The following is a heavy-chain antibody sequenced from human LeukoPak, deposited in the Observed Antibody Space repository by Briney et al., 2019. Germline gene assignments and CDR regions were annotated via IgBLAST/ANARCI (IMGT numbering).Heavy chain of an antibody. CDR2: IYPGDSDT. J-gene: IGHJ3*01. V-gene: IGHV5-51*01. Sequence: GESLKISCKVSGYTFSTYWIVWVRQMPGKGLEWMGIIYPGDSDTGYNPSFQGQVTISADKSINTAYLQWSSLKASATAIYYCVRQKYSSGHDGFDVWGQGTMVTVSS. CDR1: GYTFSTYW. CDR3: VRQKYSSGHDGFDV. D-gene: IGHD6-19*01.